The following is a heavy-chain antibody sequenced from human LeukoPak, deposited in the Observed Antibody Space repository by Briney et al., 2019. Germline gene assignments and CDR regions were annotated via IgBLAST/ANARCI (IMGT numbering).Heavy chain of an antibody. Sequence: ASVKVSCKASGYTFTGYYMHWVRQAPGQGLEWMGWINPNRGGTNYAQKFQGRVTMTRDTSISTAYMELSRLRSDDTAVYYCARDWDDYVWGSYHPAVYWGQGTLVTVSS. CDR2: INPNRGGT. CDR3: ARDWDDYVWGSYHPAVY. CDR1: GYTFTGYY. V-gene: IGHV1-2*02. J-gene: IGHJ4*02. D-gene: IGHD3-16*02.